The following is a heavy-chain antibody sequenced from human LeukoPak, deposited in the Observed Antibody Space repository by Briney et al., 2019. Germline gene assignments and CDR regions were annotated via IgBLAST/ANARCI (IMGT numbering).Heavy chain of an antibody. Sequence: PGGSLRLSCAASGFTVSSNYMSWVRQAPGKGLEWVSVIYSGGSTYYAESVKGRFTISRDNSKNTLYLQMNSLRAEDTAVYYCARGRYSSGDYFDYWGQGTLVTVSS. J-gene: IGHJ4*02. D-gene: IGHD6-19*01. CDR1: GFTVSSNY. CDR3: ARGRYSSGDYFDY. CDR2: IYSGGST. V-gene: IGHV3-53*01.